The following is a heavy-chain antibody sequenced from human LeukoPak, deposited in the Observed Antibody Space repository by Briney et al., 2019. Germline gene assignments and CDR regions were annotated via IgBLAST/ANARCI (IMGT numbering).Heavy chain of an antibody. J-gene: IGHJ3*02. CDR3: AKDAGIAAAGKGPHAFDI. CDR1: GFTFSSYS. D-gene: IGHD6-13*01. V-gene: IGHV3-48*04. CDR2: ISSSSSTI. Sequence: GGSLRLSCAASGFTFSSYSMNWVRQAPGKGLEWVSYISSSSSTIYYADSVKGRFTISRDNAKNTLDLQMNSLRAEDMALYYCAKDAGIAAAGKGPHAFDIWGQGTMVTVSS.